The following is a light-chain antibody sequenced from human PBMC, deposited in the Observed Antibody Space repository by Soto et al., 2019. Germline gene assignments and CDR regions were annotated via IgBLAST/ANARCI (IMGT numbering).Light chain of an antibody. Sequence: QSVLTQPDSVSGSPGQSITISCTGTSSDVGGYNYVSWYQQHPGKAPKLMIYEVSNRPAGVSNRFSGSKSGNTASLTISGLQAEDEADYYCSSYTSSSNLVFGGGTKLTVL. J-gene: IGLJ2*01. CDR1: SSDVGGYNY. CDR2: EVS. CDR3: SSYTSSSNLV. V-gene: IGLV2-14*01.